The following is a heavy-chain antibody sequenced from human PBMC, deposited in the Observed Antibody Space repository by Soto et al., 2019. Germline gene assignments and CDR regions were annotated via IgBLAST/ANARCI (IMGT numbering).Heavy chain of an antibody. CDR2: ISWDGGSA. D-gene: IGHD1-7*01. CDR3: AKENLFPNWNWTPYEFYVLAV. Sequence: PGKGLEWVSLISWDGGSAYYADSVKGRFTISRDNSKNSLYLQMNSLRTEDTALYYCAKENLFPNWNWTPYEFYVLAVWGQGTTVPVSS. V-gene: IGHV3-43*01. J-gene: IGHJ6*02.